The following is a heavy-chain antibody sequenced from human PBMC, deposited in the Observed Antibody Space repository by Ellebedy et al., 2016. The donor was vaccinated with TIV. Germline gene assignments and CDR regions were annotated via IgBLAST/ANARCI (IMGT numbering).Heavy chain of an antibody. D-gene: IGHD3-10*01. CDR2: LSYDGGSK. CDR1: GFTFSAYA. V-gene: IGHV3-30-3*01. Sequence: GESLKISCAASGFTFSAYAMHWVRQAPGKVLDWLAILSYDGGSKYYADSVKGRFTISRDNSNNTLYLQMNNLRAEDTAVYYCARDWQTSGSGSYHIDSWGQGTLVTVSS. J-gene: IGHJ4*02. CDR3: ARDWQTSGSGSYHIDS.